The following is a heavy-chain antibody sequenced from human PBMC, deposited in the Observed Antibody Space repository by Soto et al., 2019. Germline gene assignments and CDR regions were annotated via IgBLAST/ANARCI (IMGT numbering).Heavy chain of an antibody. Sequence: QVQLQESGPGLVKSSGTLSLTCGVSGDSISSSKWWSWVRQPPGKGLEWIGDIFHTGSTNYNPSLNSRVTIPIDKSKNQFSLRLSSVTAADTAVYYCAYSTGWYRINNWGQGSLVTVSS. CDR2: IFHTGST. CDR1: GDSISSSKW. D-gene: IGHD6-19*01. CDR3: AYSTGWYRINN. V-gene: IGHV4-4*02. J-gene: IGHJ4*02.